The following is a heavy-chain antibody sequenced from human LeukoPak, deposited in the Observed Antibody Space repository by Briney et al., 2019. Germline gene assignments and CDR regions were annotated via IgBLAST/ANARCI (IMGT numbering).Heavy chain of an antibody. Sequence: PSETLSLTCAVYGGSFSGYYWSWIRQPPGKGLEWIGEINHSGSTNYNPSLKSRVTISVDTSKNQFSPKLTSVIAADTAVYFCARGPDYSDYYYSYYMDVWGKGTTVTVSS. CDR3: ARGPDYSDYYYSYYMDV. CDR2: INHSGST. J-gene: IGHJ6*03. CDR1: GGSFSGYY. V-gene: IGHV4-34*01. D-gene: IGHD4-11*01.